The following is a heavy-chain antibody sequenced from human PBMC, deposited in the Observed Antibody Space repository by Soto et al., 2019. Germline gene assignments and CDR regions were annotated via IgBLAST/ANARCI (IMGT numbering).Heavy chain of an antibody. V-gene: IGHV3-23*01. CDR3: AIFKLKGWAFDI. Sequence: EVQLLESGGGLVQPGGSLRLSCAASGFTFSSYAMSWVRQAPGKGLEWVSAISGSGGSTYYADSVKGRFTISRDNSKNTLYLQMNSLRAEDTAVYYCAIFKLKGWAFDIWGQGTMVTVSS. J-gene: IGHJ3*02. CDR2: ISGSGGST. CDR1: GFTFSSYA.